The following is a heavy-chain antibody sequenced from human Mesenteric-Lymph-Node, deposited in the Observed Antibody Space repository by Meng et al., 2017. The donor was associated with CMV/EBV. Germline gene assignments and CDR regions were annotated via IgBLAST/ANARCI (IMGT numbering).Heavy chain of an antibody. J-gene: IGHJ4*02. CDR1: GGSVSSSSYY. CDR3: ARDLAFSITPRDDRGGVDY. V-gene: IGHV4-61*01. CDR2: IYYSGST. D-gene: IGHD6-6*01. Sequence: SETLSLTCTVSGGSVSSSSYYWSWIRQPPGEGLEWIGYIYYSGSTNYNPSLKSRVTISVDTSKNQFSLKLSSVTAADTAVYYCARDLAFSITPRDDRGGVDYWGQGTLVTVSS.